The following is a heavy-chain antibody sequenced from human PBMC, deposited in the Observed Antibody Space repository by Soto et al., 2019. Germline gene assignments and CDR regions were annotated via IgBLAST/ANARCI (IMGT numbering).Heavy chain of an antibody. CDR3: ARDPGSYDILIGEAFDI. CDR1: GGTFSSYA. Sequence: SVKVSCKASGGTFSSYAISWVRQAPGQGLEWMGGIIPIFGTANYAQKFQGRVTITADESTSTAYMELSSLRSEDTAVYYCARDPGSYDILIGEAFDIWGQGTMVTVSS. J-gene: IGHJ3*02. D-gene: IGHD3-9*01. CDR2: IIPIFGTA. V-gene: IGHV1-69*13.